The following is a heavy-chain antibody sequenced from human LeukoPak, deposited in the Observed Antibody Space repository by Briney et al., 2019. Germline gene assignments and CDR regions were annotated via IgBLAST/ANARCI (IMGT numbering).Heavy chain of an antibody. Sequence: GGSLRLSCAASGFTFSSYGMRWVRQAPGKGLEWVSAISGSGGSTYYADSVKGRFTISRDNSKNTLYLQMHSLRAEDTAVYYCTTVDFVVVPAAIGWGQGTLVTVSS. CDR1: GFTFSSYG. CDR2: ISGSGGST. D-gene: IGHD2-2*01. CDR3: TTVDFVVVPAAIG. V-gene: IGHV3-23*01. J-gene: IGHJ4*02.